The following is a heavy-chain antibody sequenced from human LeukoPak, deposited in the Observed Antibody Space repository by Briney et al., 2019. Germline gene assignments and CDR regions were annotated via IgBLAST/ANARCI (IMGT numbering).Heavy chain of an antibody. CDR1: GFTFSSYG. J-gene: IGHJ4*02. D-gene: IGHD3-22*01. V-gene: IGHV3-30*18. Sequence: GGSLRLSCAASGFTFSSYGMHWVRQAPGKGLEWVAVISYDGSNKYYADSVKGRFTISRDNSKNTLYLQMNSLRAEDTAVYYWAKEGLYYYDSSGYTEGYFDYWGQGTLVTVSS. CDR2: ISYDGSNK. CDR3: AKEGLYYYDSSGYTEGYFDY.